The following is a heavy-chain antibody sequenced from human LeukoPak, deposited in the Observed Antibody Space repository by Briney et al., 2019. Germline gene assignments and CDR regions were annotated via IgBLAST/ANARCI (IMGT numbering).Heavy chain of an antibody. CDR3: ASWPGAWYGEDF. Sequence: PGRSLRLSCAASGFTFDDYAMHWVRQAPGKGLEWDSGISWNSGSIGYADSVKGRFTISRDNAKNSLYLQMNSLRAEDTAVYYCASWPGAWYGEDFWGQGTLVTVSS. CDR1: GFTFDDYA. CDR2: ISWNSGSI. J-gene: IGHJ4*02. V-gene: IGHV3-9*01. D-gene: IGHD3-10*01.